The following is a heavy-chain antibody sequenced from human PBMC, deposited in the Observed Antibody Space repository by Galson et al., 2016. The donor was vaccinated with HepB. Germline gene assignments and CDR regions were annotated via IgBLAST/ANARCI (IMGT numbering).Heavy chain of an antibody. V-gene: IGHV3-23*01. CDR3: AKDVQGVKLVYYFDY. CDR1: GFAYSNYA. J-gene: IGHJ4*02. Sequence: SLRLSCAASGFAYSNYAMSWVRQAPGKGLEWVSVISASGGSTYYADSVKGRFTISRDNSNNRLYLQMNSLRAEDTAKYYCAKDVQGVKLVYYFDYWGQGTPVTVSS. CDR2: ISASGGST. D-gene: IGHD3-10*01.